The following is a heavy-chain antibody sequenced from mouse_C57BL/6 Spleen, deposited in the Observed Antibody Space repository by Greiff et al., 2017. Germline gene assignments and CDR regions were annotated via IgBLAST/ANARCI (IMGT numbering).Heavy chain of an antibody. V-gene: IGHV1-64*01. D-gene: IGHD2-5*01. CDR1: GYTFTSYW. CDR3: ARSRSNYVSMDY. CDR2: IHPNSGST. Sequence: QVQLKQPGAELVKPGASVKLSCKASGYTFTSYWMHWVKQRPGQGLEWIGMIHPNSGSTNYNEKFKSKATLTVDKSSSTAYMQLSSLTSEDSAVYYCARSRSNYVSMDYWGQGTSVTVSS. J-gene: IGHJ4*01.